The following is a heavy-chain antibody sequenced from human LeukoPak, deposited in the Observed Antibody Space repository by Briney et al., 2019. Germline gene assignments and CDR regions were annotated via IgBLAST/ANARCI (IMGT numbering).Heavy chain of an antibody. CDR3: ARGSGSYSFDY. CDR2: ISSSGTII. V-gene: IGHV3-11*01. D-gene: IGHD1-26*01. CDR1: GFTFSDYY. J-gene: IGHJ4*02. Sequence: GGSLRHSCTASGFTFSDYYMTWIRQAPGKGLEWVSYISSSGTIIYYADSVKGRFTISRDNAKNSLYLQVNSLRVEDTAVFYCARGSGSYSFDYWGQGTLVTVSS.